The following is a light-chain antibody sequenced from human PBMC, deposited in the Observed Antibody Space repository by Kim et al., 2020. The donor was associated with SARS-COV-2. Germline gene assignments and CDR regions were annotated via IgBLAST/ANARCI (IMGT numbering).Light chain of an antibody. J-gene: IGKJ1*01. CDR3: QQRHKWPPT. CDR1: QSVDNM. V-gene: IGKV3-11*01. Sequence: LSPGERATLSCRANQSVDNMVAWYLQNPGQAPRLLSYDASSRATGIPARFSGSGSGTDFTLTISSLESEDFAVYFCQQRHKWPPTFGQGTRLDIK. CDR2: DAS.